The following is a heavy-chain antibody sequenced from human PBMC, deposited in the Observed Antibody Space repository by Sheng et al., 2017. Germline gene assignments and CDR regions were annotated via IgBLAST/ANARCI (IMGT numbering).Heavy chain of an antibody. Sequence: EVQLVESGGGLVKPGGSLRLSCAASGFTFSNAWMSWVRQAPGKGLEWVGRIKSKTDGGTTDYAAPVKGRFTISRDDSKNTLYLQMNSLKTEDTAVYYCTTDSYHTVQGAFDIWGQGTMVTVSS. J-gene: IGHJ3*02. V-gene: IGHV3-15*01. CDR3: TTDSYHTVQGAFDI. CDR1: GFTFSNAW. CDR2: IKSKTDGGTT. D-gene: IGHD1-1*01.